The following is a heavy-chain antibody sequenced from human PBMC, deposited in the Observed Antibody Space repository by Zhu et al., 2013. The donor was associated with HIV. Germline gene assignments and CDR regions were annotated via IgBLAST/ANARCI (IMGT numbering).Heavy chain of an antibody. CDR2: MDPNSGNT. CDR3: ASGSDIALAASVY. CDR1: GYTFTSYD. Sequence: QVQLVQSGAEVKKPGASVKVSCKASGYTFTSYDINWVRQATGQGLEWMGWMDPNSGNTGYAQKFQGRVTMTRDTSISTAYMELSSLRSEDTAVYYCASGSDIALAASVYWGQGSLVTVSS. V-gene: IGHV1-8*01. D-gene: IGHD6-19*01. J-gene: IGHJ4*02.